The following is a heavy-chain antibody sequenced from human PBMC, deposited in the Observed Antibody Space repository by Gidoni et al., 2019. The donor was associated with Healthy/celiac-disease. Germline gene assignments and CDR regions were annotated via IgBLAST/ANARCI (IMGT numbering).Heavy chain of an antibody. D-gene: IGHD2-2*01. CDR2: ISSNGGST. J-gene: IGHJ4*02. CDR3: VKEGHCSSTSCYLFDY. CDR1: GFTFSSYA. Sequence: EVQLVESGGGLVQPGGSLRLSCSASGFTFSSYAMHWVRQAPGKGLEYVSAISSNGGSTYYADSVKGRFTISRDNSKNTLYLQMSSLRAEDTAVYYCVKEGHCSSTSCYLFDYWGQGTLVTVSS. V-gene: IGHV3-64D*06.